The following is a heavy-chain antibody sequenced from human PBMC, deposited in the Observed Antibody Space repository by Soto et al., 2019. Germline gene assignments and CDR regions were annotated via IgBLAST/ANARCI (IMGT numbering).Heavy chain of an antibody. J-gene: IGHJ5*02. Sequence: QVQLQQWGAGLLKPSETLSLTCAVYGGSFSGYYWSWIRQPPGKGLEWIGEINRSGSTNYNPSLKSRVSISRDTSKNQFSLRLSSATAEETPVYYCARRSKKTGTAIIRFHPWGQGTLVTLSS. CDR1: GGSFSGYY. CDR3: ARRSKKTGTAIIRFHP. CDR2: INRSGST. V-gene: IGHV4-34*01. D-gene: IGHD1-7*01.